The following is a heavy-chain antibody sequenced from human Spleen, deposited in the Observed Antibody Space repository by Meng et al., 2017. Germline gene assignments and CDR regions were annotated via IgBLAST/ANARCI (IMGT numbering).Heavy chain of an antibody. D-gene: IGHD3-3*01. Sequence: GESLKISCTASGFTFSTYAMSWVRQPPGKGPDWVSAISDSGDSTYYADSVKGRFTISRDNSKNTLYLQMNSLRAEDTAVYYCARELSGYIYYYGMDVWGQGTTVTVSS. V-gene: IGHV3-23*01. CDR2: ISDSGDST. CDR3: ARELSGYIYYYGMDV. CDR1: GFTFSTYA. J-gene: IGHJ6*02.